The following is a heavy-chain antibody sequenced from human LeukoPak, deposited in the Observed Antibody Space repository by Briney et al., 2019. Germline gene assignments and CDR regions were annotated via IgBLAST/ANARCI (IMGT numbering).Heavy chain of an antibody. Sequence: GGSLRLSCAASGFSFSSHAMHWVRQAPGKGLEWVAVVSHDSRTQFYTDSLRGRFTISRDNSKNTLYLQMSGLRTDDTAVYYCARAIVGTENFDYWGQGTLVTVSS. CDR3: ARAIVGTENFDY. CDR2: VSHDSRTQ. V-gene: IGHV3-30*10. J-gene: IGHJ4*02. D-gene: IGHD5-12*01. CDR1: GFSFSSHA.